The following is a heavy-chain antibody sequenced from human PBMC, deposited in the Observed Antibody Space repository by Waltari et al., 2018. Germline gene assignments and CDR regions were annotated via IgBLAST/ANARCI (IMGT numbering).Heavy chain of an antibody. D-gene: IGHD3-10*01. V-gene: IGHV1-3*01. CDR2: INAGNGNT. J-gene: IGHJ4*02. CDR3: ARDQSTYYYGSGSYSTGY. CDR1: GYTFTRYA. Sequence: QVQLVQSGAEVKKPGASVKVSCKASGYTFTRYAMHWVRQAPGQRLEWMGWINAGNGNTKYSQKFQGRVTITRDTSASTAYMELSSLRSEDTAVYYCARDQSTYYYGSGSYSTGYWGQGTLVTVSS.